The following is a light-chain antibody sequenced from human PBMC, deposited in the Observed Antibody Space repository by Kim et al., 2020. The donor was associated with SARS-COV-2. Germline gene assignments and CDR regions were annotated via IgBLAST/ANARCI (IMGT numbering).Light chain of an antibody. CDR3: QQYNNWPLT. CDR2: GAS. J-gene: IGKJ4*01. Sequence: VAPGEMATLSCRASQSVSSNLAWYQQKPGQAPRLLIYGASTRATGIPARFSGSGSGTEFTLTISSLQSEDFAVYYCQQYNNWPLTFGGGTKVDIK. V-gene: IGKV3-15*01. CDR1: QSVSSN.